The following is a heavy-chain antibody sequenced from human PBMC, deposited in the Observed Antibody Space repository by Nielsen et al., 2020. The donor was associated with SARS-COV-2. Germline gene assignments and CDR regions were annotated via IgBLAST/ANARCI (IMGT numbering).Heavy chain of an antibody. CDR3: ARTAHKGMDAFDI. V-gene: IGHV5-51*01. Sequence: GESLKISCKGSGYSFTSYWIGWVRQMPGKGLEWMGIIYPGDSETRYSPSFQGQVTISADKSISTAYLQWSSLKASDTAMYYCARTAHKGMDAFDIWGQGTMVTVSS. J-gene: IGHJ3*02. CDR1: GYSFTSYW. CDR2: IYPGDSET. D-gene: IGHD3-10*01.